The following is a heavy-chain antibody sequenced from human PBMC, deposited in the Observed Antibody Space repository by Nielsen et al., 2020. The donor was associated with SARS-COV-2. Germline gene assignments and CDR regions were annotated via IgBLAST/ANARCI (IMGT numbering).Heavy chain of an antibody. D-gene: IGHD6-13*01. CDR1: GYTFTGYY. J-gene: IGHJ4*02. Sequence: ASVKVSCKASGYTFTGYYLHWVRQAPGQGLEWMGRINPNTGGTNYAQKFQGRVTMTRDTSINTAYMELSRLRSDDTAVYYCAREGSAAGHGVDYWGQGTLVTVSS. V-gene: IGHV1-2*06. CDR3: AREGSAAGHGVDY. CDR2: INPNTGGT.